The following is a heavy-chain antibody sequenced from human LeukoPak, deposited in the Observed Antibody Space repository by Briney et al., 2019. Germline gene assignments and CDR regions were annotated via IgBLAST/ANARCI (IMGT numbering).Heavy chain of an antibody. CDR2: INHSGST. CDR3: ARGKGVVVTARRPYYFDY. Sequence: SETLSLTCAVYGGSFSGYYWSWIRQPPGKGLEWIGEINHSGSTNYNPSLKSRVTISVDTSKNQFSLKLSSVTAADTAVYYCARGKGVVVTARRPYYFDYWGQGTLVTVSS. CDR1: GGSFSGYY. V-gene: IGHV4-34*01. J-gene: IGHJ4*02. D-gene: IGHD2-21*02.